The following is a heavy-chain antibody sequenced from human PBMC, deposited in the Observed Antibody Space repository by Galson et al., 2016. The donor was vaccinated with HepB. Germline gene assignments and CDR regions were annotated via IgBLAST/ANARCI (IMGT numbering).Heavy chain of an antibody. V-gene: IGHV4-59*01. Sequence: ETLSLTCAVSGGSISTYYWSWVRQPPGKGLEWIRYICYTGSTNYNPSLKSRVTISVDTSKNQFSLTLNSVTAADTAVYYCARSSGTSTGDLQHWGQGTLASVSS. CDR3: ARSSGTSTGDLQH. D-gene: IGHD2-8*02. CDR2: ICYTGST. J-gene: IGHJ1*01. CDR1: GGSISTYY.